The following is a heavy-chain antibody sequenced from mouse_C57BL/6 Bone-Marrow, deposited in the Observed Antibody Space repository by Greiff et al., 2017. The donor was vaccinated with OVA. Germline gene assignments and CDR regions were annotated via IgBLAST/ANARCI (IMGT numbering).Heavy chain of an antibody. CDR3: ARSGPLLLRSFAY. V-gene: IGHV1-55*01. CDR1: GYTFTSYW. CDR2: IYPGSGST. J-gene: IGHJ3*01. D-gene: IGHD1-1*01. Sequence: QVQLQQPGAELVKPGASVKMSCKASGYTFTSYWITWVKQRPGQGLEWIGDIYPGSGSTNYNEKFKSKATLTVDTSSSTAYMQLSSLTSEDSAVYYCARSGPLLLRSFAYWGKGTLVTVSA.